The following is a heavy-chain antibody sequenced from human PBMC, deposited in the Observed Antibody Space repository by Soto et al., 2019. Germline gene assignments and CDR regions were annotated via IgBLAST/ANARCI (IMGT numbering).Heavy chain of an antibody. D-gene: IGHD2-15*01. CDR1: GYTFTSYY. V-gene: IGHV1-46*01. J-gene: IGHJ6*02. Sequence: QVQLVQSGAEVKKPGASVKVSCKASGYTFTSYYMHWVRQAPGQGLEWMGIINPSGTTTDYAQKFQGRVTMTRDTSTSTYYMELSSLRSEDTAVSYFARPQIASHSYDGMDVWGQGTKVTVSS. CDR3: ARPQIASHSYDGMDV. CDR2: INPSGTTT.